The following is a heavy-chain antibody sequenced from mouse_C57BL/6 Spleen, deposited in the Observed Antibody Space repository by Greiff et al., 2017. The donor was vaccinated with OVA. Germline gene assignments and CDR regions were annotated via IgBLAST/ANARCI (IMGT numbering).Heavy chain of an antibody. CDR3: ARKNYDYDGGYFDY. Sequence: QVQLKESGPGLVQPSQSLSITCTVSGFSLTSYGVHWVRQSPGKGLEWLGVIWSGGSTDYNAAFISRLSISKDNSKSQVFFKMNSLQADDTAIYYCARKNYDYDGGYFDYWGQGTTLTVSS. J-gene: IGHJ2*01. V-gene: IGHV2-2*01. CDR2: IWSGGST. CDR1: GFSLTSYG. D-gene: IGHD2-4*01.